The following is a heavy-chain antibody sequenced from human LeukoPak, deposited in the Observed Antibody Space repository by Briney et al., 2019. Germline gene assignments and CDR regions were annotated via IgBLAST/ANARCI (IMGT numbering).Heavy chain of an antibody. Sequence: GGSLRLSCAAFGFTFSSYAMSWVRQAPGKGLEWVSAISGSGGSTYYADSVKGRFTISRDNSKNTLYLQMNSLRAEDTAIYYCAKNGDRGAYCSGGTCYPYYYYYMDVWGKGTTVTISS. CDR3: AKNGDRGAYCSGGTCYPYYYYYMDV. CDR1: GFTFSSYA. V-gene: IGHV3-23*01. CDR2: ISGSGGST. J-gene: IGHJ6*03. D-gene: IGHD2-15*01.